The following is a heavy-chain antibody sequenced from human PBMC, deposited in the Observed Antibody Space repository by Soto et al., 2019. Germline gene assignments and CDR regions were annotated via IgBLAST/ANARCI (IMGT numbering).Heavy chain of an antibody. Sequence: QITLKESGPTLVRPAQTLTLTCGFSGFSLSSYGMGVAWIRQPPGKALEWLALIYWDDDKRYSPSLKDRLANSKDTSSNQVVLTITNMDPGDTATYFCAHAGDYDLLTCDHWGPGTLVTVSS. D-gene: IGHD4-17*01. CDR1: GFSLSSYGMG. V-gene: IGHV2-5*02. J-gene: IGHJ4*02. CDR3: AHAGDYDLLTCDH. CDR2: IYWDDDK.